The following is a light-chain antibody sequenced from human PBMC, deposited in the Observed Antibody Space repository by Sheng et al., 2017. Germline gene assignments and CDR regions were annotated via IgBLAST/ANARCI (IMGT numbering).Light chain of an antibody. CDR3: QQYNNWPVYT. CDR1: QSVSSN. V-gene: IGKV3-15*01. J-gene: IGKJ2*01. Sequence: EIVLTQSPATLSVSPGERATLSCRASQSVSSNLAWYQQKPGQAPRLLIYGAFTRATGIPARFSGSGSGTEFTLTISSLQSEDFAVYYCQQYNNWPVYTFGQGTKLEI. CDR2: GAF.